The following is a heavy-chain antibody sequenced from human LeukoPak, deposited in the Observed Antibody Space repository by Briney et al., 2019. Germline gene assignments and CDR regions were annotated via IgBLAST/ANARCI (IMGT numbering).Heavy chain of an antibody. CDR1: GGSISSNSYY. J-gene: IGHJ4*02. CDR3: ARDGDLHGSRSSLLY. V-gene: IGHV4-39*02. Sequence: SETLSLTCAVSGGSISSNSYYWGWIRQPPGKGLEWIGSIYYSGSTYYNPSLKSRVTISVDTSKNQFSLKLSSVTAADTAVYYCARDGDLHGSRSSLLYWGQGTLVTVSS. D-gene: IGHD3-10*01. CDR2: IYYSGST.